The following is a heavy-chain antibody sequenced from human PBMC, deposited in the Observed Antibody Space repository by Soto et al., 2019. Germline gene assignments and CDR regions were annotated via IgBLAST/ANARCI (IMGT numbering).Heavy chain of an antibody. CDR3: ARDEGYDYGYYYGMDV. J-gene: IGHJ6*02. Sequence: GGSLRLSCSASGFTFSSYAMHWVRQAPGKGLEWVSYISSSSSTIYYADSVKGRFTISRDNAKNSLYLQMNSLRAEDTAVYYCARDEGYDYGYYYGMDVWGQGTTVTVSS. V-gene: IGHV3-48*01. CDR1: GFTFSSYA. D-gene: IGHD5-12*01. CDR2: ISSSSSTI.